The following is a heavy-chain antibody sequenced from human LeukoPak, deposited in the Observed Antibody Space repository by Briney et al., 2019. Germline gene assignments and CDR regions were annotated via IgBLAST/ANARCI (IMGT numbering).Heavy chain of an antibody. CDR3: ARVYSSSWYLGY. CDR1: GFTVSSNY. J-gene: IGHJ4*02. D-gene: IGHD6-13*01. Sequence: GGSLRLSCAASGFTVSSNYMSWVRQAPEKGLEWVSVIYSGGSTYYADSVKGRFTTSRDNSKNTLYLQMNSLRAEDTAVYYCARVYSSSWYLGYWGQGTLVTVSS. V-gene: IGHV3-53*01. CDR2: IYSGGST.